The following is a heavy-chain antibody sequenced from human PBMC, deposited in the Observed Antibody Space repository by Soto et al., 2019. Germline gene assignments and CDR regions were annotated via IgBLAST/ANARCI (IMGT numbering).Heavy chain of an antibody. D-gene: IGHD3-10*01. CDR2: MNPNSGNT. CDR1: GYTFTSYD. Sequence: QVQLVQSGAEVKKPGASVKVSYKASGYTFTSYDINWVRQATGQGLEWMGWMNPNSGNTGYAQKFQRRVTMTRNTSISTAYMEVSSLRSEDTAVYYCAREESAYYYCGMDGWGQGTTVTVAS. CDR3: AREESAYYYCGMDG. J-gene: IGHJ6*02. V-gene: IGHV1-8*01.